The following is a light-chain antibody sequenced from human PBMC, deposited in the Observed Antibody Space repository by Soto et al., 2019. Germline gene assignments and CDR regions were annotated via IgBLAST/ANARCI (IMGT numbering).Light chain of an antibody. CDR3: QQYNNWPWT. Sequence: EIAMTQSPATLSVSLGERATLSCRASQSVSSKLAWYHQKPGQAPRLLIYAASTRATGIPARFSGSGSGTEFTLTISSLQSEDFAVYYCQQYNNWPWTFGQGTKVEIK. CDR2: AAS. V-gene: IGKV3-15*01. CDR1: QSVSSK. J-gene: IGKJ1*01.